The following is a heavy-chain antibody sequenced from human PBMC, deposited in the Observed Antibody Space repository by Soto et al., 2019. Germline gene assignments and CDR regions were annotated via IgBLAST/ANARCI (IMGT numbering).Heavy chain of an antibody. CDR2: IIPIFGTA. CDR3: ARDTSSSWLRPYYYYGMDV. Sequence: SVKVSCKASGGTFSSYAISWVRQAPGQGLEWMGGIIPIFGTANYAQKFQGRVTITADESTSTAYMELSSLRSEDTAVYYCARDTSSSWLRPYYYYGMDVWGQGTTVTVSS. D-gene: IGHD6-13*01. CDR1: GGTFSSYA. V-gene: IGHV1-69*13. J-gene: IGHJ6*02.